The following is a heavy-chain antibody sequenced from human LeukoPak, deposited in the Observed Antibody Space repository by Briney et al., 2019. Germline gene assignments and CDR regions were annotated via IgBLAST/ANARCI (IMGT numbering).Heavy chain of an antibody. CDR3: ARDQGYYDSSGYRGGIDP. CDR1: GGSISSYY. CDR2: IYYSGST. Sequence: SETLSLTCTVSGGSISSYYWSWIRQPPGKGLEWIGYIYYSGSTNYNPSLKSRVTISVDTSKNQFSLKLSSVTAADTAVYYCARDQGYYDSSGYRGGIDPWGQGTLVTVSS. J-gene: IGHJ5*02. D-gene: IGHD3-22*01. V-gene: IGHV4-59*01.